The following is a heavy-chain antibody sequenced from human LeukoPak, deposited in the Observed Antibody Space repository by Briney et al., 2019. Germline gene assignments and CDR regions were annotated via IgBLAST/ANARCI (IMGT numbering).Heavy chain of an antibody. V-gene: IGHV3-73*01. J-gene: IGHJ4*02. CDR3: ALDWLFDRPPPGGDY. CDR2: IRSKSNSYAT. Sequence: GGSLRLSCAASGFTFSDSAMHWVRQASGKGREWVGCIRSKSNSYATTYAASVKGRITISRDDSKNTAYLQMNSLRAEDTAVYYCALDWLFDRPPPGGDYWGQGTLVAVSS. D-gene: IGHD3-9*01. CDR1: GFTFSDSA.